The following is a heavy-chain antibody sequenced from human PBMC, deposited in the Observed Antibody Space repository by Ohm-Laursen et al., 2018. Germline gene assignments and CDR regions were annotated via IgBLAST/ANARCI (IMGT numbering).Heavy chain of an antibody. Sequence: SLRLSCAASGFTFSSYGMHWVRQAPGKGLEWVAVISYDGSNKYYADSVKGRFTISRDNSKNTPYLQMNSLSAEDTAVYYCAKDPRPNSSGYYSFFVDYWGQGTLVTVSS. J-gene: IGHJ4*02. CDR3: AKDPRPNSSGYYSFFVDY. CDR1: GFTFSSYG. V-gene: IGHV3-30*18. CDR2: ISYDGSNK. D-gene: IGHD3-22*01.